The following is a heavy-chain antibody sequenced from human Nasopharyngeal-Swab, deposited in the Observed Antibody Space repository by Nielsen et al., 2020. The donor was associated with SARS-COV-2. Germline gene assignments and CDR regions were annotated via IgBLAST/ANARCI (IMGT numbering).Heavy chain of an antibody. CDR1: GGSISSGGYS. CDR2: IYYSGST. CDR3: ARQRTAMVLDY. Sequence: SETLSLTCAVSGGSISSGGYSWSWIRQPPGKGLEWIGYIYYSGSTNYNPSLKSRVTISVDTSKNQFSLKLSSVTAADTAVYYCARQRTAMVLDYWGQGTLVTVSS. J-gene: IGHJ4*02. V-gene: IGHV4-61*08. D-gene: IGHD5-18*01.